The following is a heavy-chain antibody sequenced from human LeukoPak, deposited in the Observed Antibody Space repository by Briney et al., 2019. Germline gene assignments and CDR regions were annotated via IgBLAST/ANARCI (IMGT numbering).Heavy chain of an antibody. CDR3: ARSWYDPAEYYYYGMDV. J-gene: IGHJ6*02. Sequence: GGSLRLSCAASGFTFSNAWMNWVRQAPGKGLEWVSSISSSSSYIYYADSVKGRFTISRDNAKNSLYLQMNSLRAEDTAVYYCARSWYDPAEYYYYGMDVWGQGTTVTVSS. V-gene: IGHV3-21*01. CDR2: ISSSSSYI. D-gene: IGHD1-1*01. CDR1: GFTFSNAW.